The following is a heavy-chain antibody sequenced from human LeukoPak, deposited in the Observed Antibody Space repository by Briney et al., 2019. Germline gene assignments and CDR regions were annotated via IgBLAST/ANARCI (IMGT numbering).Heavy chain of an antibody. J-gene: IGHJ4*02. CDR2: IYTSGST. Sequence: SETLSLTCTVSGGSISSYFWTWIRQPAGKGLEWIGRIYTSGSTSYNPSLESRVTMSVDTSKNQFSLRLSSVTAADTAVYFCGRASDDSSGYYLDYWGQGTLVTVSS. D-gene: IGHD3-22*01. CDR1: GGSISSYF. CDR3: GRASDDSSGYYLDY. V-gene: IGHV4-4*07.